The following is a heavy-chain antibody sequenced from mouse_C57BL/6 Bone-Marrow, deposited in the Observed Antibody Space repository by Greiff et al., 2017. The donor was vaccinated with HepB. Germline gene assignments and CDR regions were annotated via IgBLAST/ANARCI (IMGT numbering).Heavy chain of an antibody. Sequence: LQESGAELVRPGASVTLSCKASGYTFTDYEMHWVKQTPVHGLEWIGAIDPETGGTAYNQKFKGKAILTADKSSSTAYMELRSLTSEDSAVYYCLGYYYAMDYWGQGTSVTVSS. D-gene: IGHD3-3*01. CDR1: GYTFTDYE. V-gene: IGHV1-15*01. CDR2: IDPETGGT. J-gene: IGHJ4*01. CDR3: LGYYYAMDY.